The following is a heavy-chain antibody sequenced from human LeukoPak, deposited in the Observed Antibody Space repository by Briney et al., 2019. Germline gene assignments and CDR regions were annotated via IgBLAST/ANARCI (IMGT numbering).Heavy chain of an antibody. CDR3: ARGDGYNYS. D-gene: IGHD5-24*01. Sequence: SETLSLTCTVSGGSISSYYWSWIRQPPGRGLEWIGYIYYSGSTNYNPSLKSRVTISVDTSKNQFSLKLSSVTAADTAVYYCARGDGYNYSWGQGTLVTVSS. J-gene: IGHJ4*02. CDR2: IYYSGST. V-gene: IGHV4-59*01. CDR1: GGSISSYY.